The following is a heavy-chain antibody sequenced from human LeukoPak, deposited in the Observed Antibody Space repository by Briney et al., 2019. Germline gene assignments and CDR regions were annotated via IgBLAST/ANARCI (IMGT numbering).Heavy chain of an antibody. CDR1: GGSISSYY. J-gene: IGHJ3*02. CDR3: AGDAESRQAFDI. D-gene: IGHD3-10*01. Sequence: SETLSLTCTVSGGSISSYYWSWIRQPPGKGLEWIGCIYYSGSTNYNPSLKSRVTISVDTSKNQFSLKLSSVTAADTAVYYCAGDAESRQAFDIWGQGTMVTVSS. CDR2: IYYSGST. V-gene: IGHV4-59*01.